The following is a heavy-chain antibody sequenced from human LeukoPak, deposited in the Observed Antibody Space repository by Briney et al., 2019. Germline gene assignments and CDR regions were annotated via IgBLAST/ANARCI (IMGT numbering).Heavy chain of an antibody. V-gene: IGHV3-11*04. CDR1: GLTFSDFY. D-gene: IGHD3-22*01. J-gene: IGHJ3*02. CDR3: AKDPRSYYDRRAYAFDI. CDR2: ISNSGSTI. Sequence: PGGSLRLSCEASGLTFSDFYLNWIRQAPGKGLEWVSYISNSGSTIYYADSVKGRFTISRDNAKNSLYLQMNSLRAEDTAVYYCAKDPRSYYDRRAYAFDISGQGTLVTVSS.